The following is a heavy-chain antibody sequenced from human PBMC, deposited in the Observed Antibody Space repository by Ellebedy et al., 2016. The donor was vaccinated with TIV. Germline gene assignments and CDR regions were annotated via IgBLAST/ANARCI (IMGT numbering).Heavy chain of an antibody. V-gene: IGHV3-7*01. CDR2: INQDGSEK. CDR1: GFTFSSYW. J-gene: IGHJ3*01. D-gene: IGHD4-17*01. Sequence: GGSLRLSCAAPGFTFSSYWMSWVRQAPGKGLEWVANINQDGSEKYYVDSLKGRFTISRDNAKNSLYLQMNGLGADDPAVYYCVTDGSYGDYRSPTHAFEFWGQGTMVTVSS. CDR3: VTDGSYGDYRSPTHAFEF.